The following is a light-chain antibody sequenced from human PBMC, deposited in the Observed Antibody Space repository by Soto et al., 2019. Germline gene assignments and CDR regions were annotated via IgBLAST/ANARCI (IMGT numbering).Light chain of an antibody. Sequence: QSVLTQPASVSGSPGQSIAISCTGVRTDVADGYDYVSWYQQHPGQAPQLIIYDVSNRPSGVSDRFSGSKSGNTASLTISGLQAEDEAEYYCTSYPSSTPFYVFGTGTKVTV. CDR3: TSYPSSTPFYV. V-gene: IGLV2-14*03. CDR1: RTDVADGYDY. J-gene: IGLJ1*01. CDR2: DVS.